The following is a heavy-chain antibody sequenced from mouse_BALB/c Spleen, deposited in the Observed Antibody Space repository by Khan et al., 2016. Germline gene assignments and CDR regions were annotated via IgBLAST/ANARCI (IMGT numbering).Heavy chain of an antibody. CDR2: IWAGGST. CDR3: ARDLWYYGGRSFDY. CDR1: GFSLTSYG. V-gene: IGHV2-9*02. D-gene: IGHD1-1*01. J-gene: IGHJ2*01. Sequence: VELVESGPGLVAPSQSLSITCTVSGFSLTSYGVHWVRQPPGKGLEWLGVIWAGGSTTYNSALMSRLSISKDNSKSQVFLKMNSLQTDDTAMYYCARDLWYYGGRSFDYWGQGTTLTVSS.